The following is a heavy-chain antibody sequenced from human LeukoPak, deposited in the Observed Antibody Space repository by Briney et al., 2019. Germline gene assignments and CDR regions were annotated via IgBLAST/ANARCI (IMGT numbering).Heavy chain of an antibody. D-gene: IGHD2-15*01. CDR2: ISWNSGSI. J-gene: IGHJ4*02. CDR1: GFTFDDYA. Sequence: PGGSLRLSCAASGFTFDDYAMHWVRQAPGKGLEWVPGISWNSGSIGYADSVKGRFTISRDNAKNSLYLQMNSLRAEDTALYYCAKAPFLSGYYDYWGQGTLVTVSS. V-gene: IGHV3-9*01. CDR3: AKAPFLSGYYDY.